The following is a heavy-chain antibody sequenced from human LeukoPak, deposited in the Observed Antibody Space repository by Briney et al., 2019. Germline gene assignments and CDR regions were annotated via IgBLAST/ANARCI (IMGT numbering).Heavy chain of an antibody. CDR2: ISGSGDNT. Sequence: GGSLRLSCAASGFTFSIYWMGWVRQAPGKGLEWVSGISGSGDNTYYADSVKGRFTISRDNSKNTLYVQVNSLGTEDTAAYYCAKGSYYDSSGSFYFDYWGQGTLVTVSS. J-gene: IGHJ4*02. V-gene: IGHV3-23*01. CDR1: GFTFSIYW. D-gene: IGHD3-22*01. CDR3: AKGSYYDSSGSFYFDY.